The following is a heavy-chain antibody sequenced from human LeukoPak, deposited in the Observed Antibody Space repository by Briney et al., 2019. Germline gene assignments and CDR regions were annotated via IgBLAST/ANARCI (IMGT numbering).Heavy chain of an antibody. CDR2: ISSSSSTI. J-gene: IGHJ5*02. Sequence: GGSLRLSCAASRFTFSSYSMNWVRQAPGKGLEWVSYISSSSSTIYYADSVKGRFTISRDNAKNSLYLQMNSLRDEDTAVYYCARDMEVFWSVLNWFDPWGQGTLVTVSS. D-gene: IGHD3-3*01. CDR1: RFTFSSYS. V-gene: IGHV3-48*02. CDR3: ARDMEVFWSVLNWFDP.